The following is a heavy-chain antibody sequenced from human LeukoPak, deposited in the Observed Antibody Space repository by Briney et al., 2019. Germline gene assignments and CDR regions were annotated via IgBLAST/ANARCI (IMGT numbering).Heavy chain of an antibody. J-gene: IGHJ4*02. CDR1: GFTFASYA. V-gene: IGHV3-23*01. Sequence: GGSLRLSCAASGFTFASYAMSWVRQAPGKGLEWVSIISGSGGSTYYVDAVKGRFTISRDNSKNTLYLQMNSLRAEDTAVYYCAKHQNKGFDYWGQGTLVTVSS. CDR2: ISGSGGST. CDR3: AKHQNKGFDY.